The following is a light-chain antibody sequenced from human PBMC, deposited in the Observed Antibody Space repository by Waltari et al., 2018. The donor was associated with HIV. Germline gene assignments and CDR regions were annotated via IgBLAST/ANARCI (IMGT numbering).Light chain of an antibody. CDR1: SSAVVAYNY. J-gene: IGLJ1*01. CDR3: CSYAGIWGV. CDR2: DVN. Sequence: QSALTQPRSVSGSPGQSVTISCTGTSSAVVAYNYVSWYQQHPGKAPKLMIYDVNKRPSGVPDRFSGSKSGNTASLNISGLQAEDESDYYCCSYAGIWGVFGTGTKVTVL. V-gene: IGLV2-11*01.